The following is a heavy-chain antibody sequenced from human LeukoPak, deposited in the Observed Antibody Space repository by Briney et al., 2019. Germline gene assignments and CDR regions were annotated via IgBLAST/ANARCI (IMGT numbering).Heavy chain of an antibody. CDR2: IIPIFGTA. D-gene: IGHD2/OR15-2a*01. Sequence: GASVEVSCNAAGYRFTSFGISWVRQAPGQGVEWMGGIIPIFGTADYAQKFQGRVTITADESTSTAYRELSSLRYEDPAVSYCARLLYAPFYGMDVWGQGPTVTVSS. CDR3: ARLLYAPFYGMDV. CDR1: GYRFTSFG. J-gene: IGHJ6*02. V-gene: IGHV1-69*13.